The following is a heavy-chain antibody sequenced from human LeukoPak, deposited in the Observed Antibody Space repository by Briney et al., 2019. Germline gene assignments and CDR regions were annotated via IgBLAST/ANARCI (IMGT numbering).Heavy chain of an antibody. CDR3: ASASGYYAPPDY. V-gene: IGHV1-46*01. CDR2: INPSGGGT. Sequence: ASAKVSCKASGYAFTRYYIHWVRQAPGQGLEWMGIINPSGGGTSNAQKFQGRVTMPRDTSTSTVYMVVSSLTSEDTAVYYCASASGYYAPPDYGGQGTLVTVSS. CDR1: GYAFTRYY. D-gene: IGHD3-22*01. J-gene: IGHJ4*02.